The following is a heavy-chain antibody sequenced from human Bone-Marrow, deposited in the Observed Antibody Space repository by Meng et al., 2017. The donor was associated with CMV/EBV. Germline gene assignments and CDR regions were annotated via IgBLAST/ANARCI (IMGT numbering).Heavy chain of an antibody. D-gene: IGHD1-7*01. Sequence: GGSLRLSCAASGFTFDDYGMSWVRQAPGKGLEWVSGINWNGGSTGYADSVKGRFTISRDNAKNSLYLQMNSLRAEDTALYYCAGAKGWNYAYYFDYWGQGTLVTVSS. CDR1: GFTFDDYG. CDR2: INWNGGST. CDR3: AGAKGWNYAYYFDY. J-gene: IGHJ4*02. V-gene: IGHV3-20*04.